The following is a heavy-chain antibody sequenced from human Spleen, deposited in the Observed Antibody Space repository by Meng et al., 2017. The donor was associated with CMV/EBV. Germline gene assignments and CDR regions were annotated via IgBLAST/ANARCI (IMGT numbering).Heavy chain of an antibody. V-gene: IGHV4-34*01. CDR1: GAPITSYF. Sequence: LSLPCAVSGAPITSYFWTWVRQPPGKGLEWIGEVNHRGSTNYNPSLKSRVSMSADTSKNEISLRLTSVTAADSAVYYCARLLAAEAYWGQGALVTVSS. J-gene: IGHJ4*02. CDR3: ARLLAAEAY. CDR2: VNHRGST. D-gene: IGHD6-13*01.